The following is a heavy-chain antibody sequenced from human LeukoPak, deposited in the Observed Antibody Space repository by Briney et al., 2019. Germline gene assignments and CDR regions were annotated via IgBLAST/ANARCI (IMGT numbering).Heavy chain of an antibody. CDR3: ARGLTAMGLFDY. CDR1: GGSISSSSYY. J-gene: IGHJ4*02. D-gene: IGHD5-18*01. CDR2: IYYSGST. V-gene: IGHV4-39*07. Sequence: SETLSLTCTVSGGSISSSSYYWGWIRQPPGKGLEWIGSIYYSGSTYYNPSLKSRVTISVDTSKNQFSLKLSSVTAADTAVYYCARGLTAMGLFDYWGQGTLVTVSS.